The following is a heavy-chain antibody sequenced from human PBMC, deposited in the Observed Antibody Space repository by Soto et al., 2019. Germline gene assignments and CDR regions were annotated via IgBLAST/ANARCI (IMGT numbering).Heavy chain of an antibody. CDR1: GGSISSGGTGSY. V-gene: IGHV4-31*03. CDR3: ASGHDAYKVRY. Sequence: SETLSLTCTVSGGSISSGGTGSYWTWIRQLPGKGLEWIGYIYYTGNTYYNPSLKSRPTISIDTSENQFSLKLTSVTAADTAVYFCASGHDAYKVRYWGQGTLVTISS. D-gene: IGHD1-1*01. J-gene: IGHJ4*02. CDR2: IYYTGNT.